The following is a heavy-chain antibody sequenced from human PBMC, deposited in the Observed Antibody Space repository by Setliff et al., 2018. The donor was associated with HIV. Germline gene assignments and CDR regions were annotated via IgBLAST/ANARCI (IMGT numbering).Heavy chain of an antibody. D-gene: IGHD2-15*01. CDR3: AHSPEFYSSIV. CDR2: IDWDDDK. V-gene: IGHV2-70*12. Sequence: SGPTLVNPTQTLTLTCSFSGFSLSTTGMSLSWIRQPPGKALEWLARIDWDDDKYYSTSLKTRLTISKDTSKNQVVLTMTNMDPVDTATYYCAHSPEFYSSIVWGQGTLVTVSS. CDR1: GFSLSTTGMS. J-gene: IGHJ4*02.